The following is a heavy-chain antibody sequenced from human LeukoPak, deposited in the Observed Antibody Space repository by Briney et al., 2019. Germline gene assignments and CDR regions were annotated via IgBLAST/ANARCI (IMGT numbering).Heavy chain of an antibody. D-gene: IGHD2-15*01. CDR3: ARGIYCSGGSCYSGYYYGVDV. V-gene: IGHV3-48*03. CDR2: ISSSGTNI. Sequence: GGSLRLSCAASGFTFSSYEMNWVRQAPGTGLEWISYISSSGTNIYYADYVKGRFTISRDNAKNSLYLEMNSLRAEDTALYYCARGIYCSGGSCYSGYYYGVDVWGKGTTVTVSS. J-gene: IGHJ6*04. CDR1: GFTFSSYE.